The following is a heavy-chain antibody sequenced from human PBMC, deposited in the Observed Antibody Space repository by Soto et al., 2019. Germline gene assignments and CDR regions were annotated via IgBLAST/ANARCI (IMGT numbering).Heavy chain of an antibody. CDR1: GFTFSSYW. D-gene: IGHD1-26*01. CDR2: IKQDGSEK. CDR3: ARDADTRGYYFDY. V-gene: IGHV3-7*01. Sequence: EVQLVESGGGLVQPGGSLRLSCAASGFTFSSYWMSWVRQAPGKGLEWVANIKQDGSEKYYVDSVKGRFTISRDNAKNSLYLQMNSLRAEDTAVYYCARDADTRGYYFDYWGQGTLVTVSS. J-gene: IGHJ4*02.